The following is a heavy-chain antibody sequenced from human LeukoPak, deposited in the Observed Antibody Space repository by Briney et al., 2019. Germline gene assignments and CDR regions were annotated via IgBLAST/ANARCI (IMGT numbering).Heavy chain of an antibody. V-gene: IGHV3-21*01. J-gene: IGHJ4*02. CDR2: ISSSTGTYI. D-gene: IGHD3-16*02. CDR3: ARDSVDYVWGSYRWGALYYFDY. CDR1: GFIFTSYS. Sequence: GGSLRLSCAASGFIFTSYSMNWVRQAPGKGLEWVSSISSSTGTYIYYADSVNGRFTISRDNAKNSLYLQMNSLRAEDTAVYYCARDSVDYVWGSYRWGALYYFDYWGQGTLVTVSS.